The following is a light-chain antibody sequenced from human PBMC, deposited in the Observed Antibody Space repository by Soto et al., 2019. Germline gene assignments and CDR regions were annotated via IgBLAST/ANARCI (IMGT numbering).Light chain of an antibody. Sequence: EIVMTQSPAALSLSREERATRSCRASQSVSSKVAWYQQKPGQAPRLLIYDASTRATGIPARFSGRGSGTEFTLTISSLQSEDFAVYYCHQYHTWTFGQGTKWIS. CDR2: DAS. CDR3: HQYHTWT. V-gene: IGKV3-15*01. J-gene: IGKJ1*01. CDR1: QSVSSK.